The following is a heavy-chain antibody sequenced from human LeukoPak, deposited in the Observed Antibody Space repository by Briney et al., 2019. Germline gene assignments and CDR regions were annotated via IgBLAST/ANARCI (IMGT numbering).Heavy chain of an antibody. CDR3: ARARSPYCSGGSCYALGPLDAFDI. J-gene: IGHJ3*02. Sequence: SETLSLTCAVYGGSFSGYYWSWIRQPPGRGLEWIGEINHSGSTNYNPSLKSRVTISVDTSKNQFSLKLSSVTAADTAVYYCARARSPYCSGGSCYALGPLDAFDIWGQGTMVTVSS. CDR2: INHSGST. CDR1: GGSFSGYY. V-gene: IGHV4-34*01. D-gene: IGHD2-15*01.